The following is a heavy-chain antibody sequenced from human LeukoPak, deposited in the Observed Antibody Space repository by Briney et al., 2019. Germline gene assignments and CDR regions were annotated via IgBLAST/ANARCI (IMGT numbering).Heavy chain of an antibody. CDR1: GGSISSYY. D-gene: IGHD1-26*01. CDR2: IYYSGST. CDR3: ARAIVGAIPYYFDY. V-gene: IGHV4-59*08. Sequence: SETLSLTCTVSGGSISSYYWSWIRQPPGKGLEWIGYIYYSGSTNYNPSLKSRVTISVDTSKNQFSLKLSSVTAADTAVYYCARAIVGAIPYYFDYWGQGTLVTVSS. J-gene: IGHJ4*02.